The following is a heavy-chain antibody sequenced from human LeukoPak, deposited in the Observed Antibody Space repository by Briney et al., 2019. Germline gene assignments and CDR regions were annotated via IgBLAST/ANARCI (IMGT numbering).Heavy chain of an antibody. Sequence: GSSVKVSCKASGGTLFSYAISWVRQAPGQGLEWMGGIIPIFGTANYAQKFQGRVTITADESTSTAYMELSSLRSEDTAVYYCARDRAVAGTGFDYWGQGTLVTVSS. CDR3: ARDRAVAGTGFDY. D-gene: IGHD6-19*01. CDR1: GGTLFSYA. V-gene: IGHV1-69*01. J-gene: IGHJ4*02. CDR2: IIPIFGTA.